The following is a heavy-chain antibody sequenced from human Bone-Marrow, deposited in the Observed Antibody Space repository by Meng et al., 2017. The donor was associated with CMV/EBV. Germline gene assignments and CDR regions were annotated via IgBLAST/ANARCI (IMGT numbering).Heavy chain of an antibody. V-gene: IGHV1-8*01. Sequence: ASVKVSCKASGYTFTSYDINWVRQATGQGLEWMGWMNPNSGNTGYAQKFQGRVTMTRDTSISTAYMELSRLRSDDTAVYYCARVEIWYDSSGYYLSYWGQGTLVTVSS. CDR3: ARVEIWYDSSGYYLSY. D-gene: IGHD3-22*01. CDR2: MNPNSGNT. J-gene: IGHJ4*02. CDR1: GYTFTSYD.